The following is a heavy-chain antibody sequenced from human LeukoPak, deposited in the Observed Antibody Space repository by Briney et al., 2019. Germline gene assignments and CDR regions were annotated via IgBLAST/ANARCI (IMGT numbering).Heavy chain of an antibody. CDR3: ARRVTPNSFDY. D-gene: IGHD2-21*02. V-gene: IGHV3-21*01. J-gene: IGHJ4*02. CDR2: ISSSNSSV. CDR1: GFTFSSYS. Sequence: GGSLRLSCAASGFTFSSYSMNWVRQAPGKGLEWVSSISSSNSSVYYADSVKGRFTISRDNAKNSLYLQMNSLRAEDTAVYYCARRVTPNSFDYWGQGTLVTVSS.